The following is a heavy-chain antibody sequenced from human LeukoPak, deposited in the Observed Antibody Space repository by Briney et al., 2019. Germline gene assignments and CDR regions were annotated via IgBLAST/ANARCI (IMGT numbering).Heavy chain of an antibody. CDR3: AKEPTYSGSYY. Sequence: GGSLRLSCAASGFTFSSYGMQWVRVAPGKGLEWVAVISYDGSNKYYADSVKGRFTISRDNSKNTLYLQMNSLRAEDTAVYYCAKEPTYSGSYYWGQGTLVTVSS. J-gene: IGHJ4*02. D-gene: IGHD1-26*01. CDR1: GFTFSSYG. CDR2: ISYDGSNK. V-gene: IGHV3-30*18.